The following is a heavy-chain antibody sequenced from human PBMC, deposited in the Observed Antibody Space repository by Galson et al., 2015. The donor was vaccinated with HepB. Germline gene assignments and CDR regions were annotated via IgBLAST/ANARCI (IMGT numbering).Heavy chain of an antibody. CDR2: IWYHGNNQ. J-gene: IGHJ1*01. CDR3: ARDVLGTGSYLSS. CDR1: GFVFNHYA. V-gene: IGHV3-33*01. D-gene: IGHD3-16*02. Sequence: LILSCATSGFVFNHYAMLWVRQAPGKGLEWLAIIWYHGNNQYYADSVKGRFTISRDNTNNTLYLDMSSLTVEDTAVYYCARDVLGTGSYLSSWGQGALVAVSS.